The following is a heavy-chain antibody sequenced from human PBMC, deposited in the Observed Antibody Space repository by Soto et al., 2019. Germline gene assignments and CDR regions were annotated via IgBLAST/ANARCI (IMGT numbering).Heavy chain of an antibody. Sequence: PGESLKISCKSSGYSFTSYWIGWVRQMPGKGLEWVGIIYPDDSDARYSPSFQGQVTISADKSITTAYLQWSSLKASDTAVYYCARHGKLYDHSSVFDYWGQGTLVTVSS. J-gene: IGHJ4*02. CDR3: ARHGKLYDHSSVFDY. D-gene: IGHD4-4*01. CDR2: IYPDDSDA. CDR1: GYSFTSYW. V-gene: IGHV5-51*01.